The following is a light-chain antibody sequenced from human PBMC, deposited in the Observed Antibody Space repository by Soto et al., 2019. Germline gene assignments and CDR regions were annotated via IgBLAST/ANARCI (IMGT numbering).Light chain of an antibody. V-gene: IGKV1-5*03. CDR2: EAS. CDR1: QNVNIW. Sequence: DIQLTQSPSTLSASVGDRVTITCRASQNVNIWLTWYQQRPGKDPKLPIYEASNLESGVSSRFSGRGSGTEFTLTISGLQPDDLATYYCQQYITYPTFGQGTKV. J-gene: IGKJ1*01. CDR3: QQYITYPT.